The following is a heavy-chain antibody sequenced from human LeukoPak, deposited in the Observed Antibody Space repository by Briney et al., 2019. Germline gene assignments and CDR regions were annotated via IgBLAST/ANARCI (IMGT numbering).Heavy chain of an antibody. Sequence: SETLSLTCTVSGYSVSSGYYWGWIRQPPGKGLEWIGSMYHSGDTYYNPSLKSRVTISADTSKNQFSLKLNSVTAADTAVYYCATRPTPPYYYYYMDVWGKGTTVTVSS. CDR2: MYHSGDT. J-gene: IGHJ6*03. V-gene: IGHV4-38-2*02. D-gene: IGHD4-23*01. CDR1: GYSVSSGYY. CDR3: ATRPTPPYYYYYMDV.